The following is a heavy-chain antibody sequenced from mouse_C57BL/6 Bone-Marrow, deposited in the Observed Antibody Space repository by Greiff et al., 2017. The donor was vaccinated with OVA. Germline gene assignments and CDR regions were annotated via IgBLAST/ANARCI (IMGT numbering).Heavy chain of an antibody. CDR3: ATPDGYFAY. V-gene: IGHV5-6*03. D-gene: IGHD2-3*01. CDR1: GFTFSSYG. Sequence: DVKLVESGGGLVKPGGSLKLSCAASGFTFSSYGMSWVRQTPDKRLEWVATISSGGSYTYYPDSVKGRFTISRDNAKNTLYLQMSSLKSEDTAMYYCATPDGYFAYWGQGTLVTVSA. CDR2: ISSGGSYT. J-gene: IGHJ3*01.